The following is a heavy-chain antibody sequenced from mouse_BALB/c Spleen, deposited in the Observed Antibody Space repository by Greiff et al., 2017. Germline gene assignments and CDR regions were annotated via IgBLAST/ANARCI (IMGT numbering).Heavy chain of an antibody. CDR1: GYTFTDYN. Sequence: VQLKQSGPELVKPGASVKISCKASGYTFTDYNMHWVKQSHGKSLEWIGYIYPYNGGTGYNQKFKSKATLTVDNSSSTAYMELRSLTSEDSAVYYCARMGRWLLDYWGQGTTLTVSS. CDR3: ARMGRWLLDY. V-gene: IGHV1S29*02. J-gene: IGHJ2*01. CDR2: IYPYNGGT. D-gene: IGHD2-3*01.